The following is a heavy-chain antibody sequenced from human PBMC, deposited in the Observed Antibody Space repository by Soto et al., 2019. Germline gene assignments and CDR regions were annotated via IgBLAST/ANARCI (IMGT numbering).Heavy chain of an antibody. D-gene: IGHD2-21*02. CDR2: IYYSGST. Sequence: SETLSLTCTVSGGSVTSGNYYWSWIRQPPGKGLEWIGHIYYSGSTDYNPSLKTRVTISVDASKNQFSLKLSSVTAADTAIYYCARGPVVTPFVDYWGQGTLVTVSS. CDR1: GGSVTSGNYY. J-gene: IGHJ4*02. V-gene: IGHV4-61*01. CDR3: ARGPVVTPFVDY.